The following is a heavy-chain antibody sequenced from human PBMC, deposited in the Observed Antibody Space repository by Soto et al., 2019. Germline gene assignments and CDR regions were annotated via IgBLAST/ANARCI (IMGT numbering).Heavy chain of an antibody. V-gene: IGHV3-48*03. CDR1: GFTFSSYE. D-gene: IGHD6-19*01. Sequence: PGGSLRLSCAASGFTFSSYEMNWVRQAPGKGLEWVSYISSSGSTIYYADSVKGRFTISRDNAKNSLYLQMNSLRAEDTAVYYCARSIAVAGMAHDYWGQGTLVTVSS. CDR2: ISSSGSTI. J-gene: IGHJ4*02. CDR3: ARSIAVAGMAHDY.